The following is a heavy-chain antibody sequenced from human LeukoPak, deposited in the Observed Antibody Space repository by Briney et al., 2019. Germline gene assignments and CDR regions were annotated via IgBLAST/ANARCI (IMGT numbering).Heavy chain of an antibody. CDR3: ARDRGNAFDI. CDR2: IQFNGNSK. D-gene: IGHD3-10*01. Sequence: PGGSLRLSCAASGFTFSSYGMHWVRQAPGKGLEWVAYIQFNGNSKFYADSLKGRFTISRDNSKNTLYLQMNSLRAEDTAVYYCARDRGNAFDIWGQGTMVTVSS. J-gene: IGHJ3*02. V-gene: IGHV3-30*02. CDR1: GFTFSSYG.